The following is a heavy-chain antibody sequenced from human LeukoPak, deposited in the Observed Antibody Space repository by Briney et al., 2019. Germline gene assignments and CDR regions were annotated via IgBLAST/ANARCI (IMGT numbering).Heavy chain of an antibody. Sequence: SETLSLTCAVYGGSFSGYYWSWIRQPPGKGLEWIGEINHSGSTNYNPSLKSRVTISVDKSKNQFSLKLSSVTAADTAVYYCARRQQWLVRPFDYWGQGTLVTVSS. J-gene: IGHJ4*02. D-gene: IGHD6-19*01. CDR2: INHSGST. CDR1: GGSFSGYY. CDR3: ARRQQWLVRPFDY. V-gene: IGHV4-34*01.